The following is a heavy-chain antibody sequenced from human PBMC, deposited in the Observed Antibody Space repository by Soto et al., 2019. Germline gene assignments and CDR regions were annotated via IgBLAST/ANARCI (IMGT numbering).Heavy chain of an antibody. CDR3: ARLFKRGYGPSLYPSGDSSGYYFDY. J-gene: IGHJ4*02. Sequence: PGGSLRLSCAASGFTFSSYAMHWVRQAPGKGLEWVAVISYDGSNKYYADSVKGRFTISRDNSKSTLYLQMNSLRAEDTAVYYCARLFKRGYGPSLYPSGDSSGYYFDYWGQGTLVTVSS. D-gene: IGHD3-22*01. V-gene: IGHV3-30-3*01. CDR2: ISYDGSNK. CDR1: GFTFSSYA.